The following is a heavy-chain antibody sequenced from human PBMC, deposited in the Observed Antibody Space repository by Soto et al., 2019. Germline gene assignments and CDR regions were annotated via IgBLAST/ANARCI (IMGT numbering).Heavy chain of an antibody. Sequence: QLQLQESGSGLVKPSQTLSLTCAVSGGSIISDGYSWSWIRQPPGKGLQWIGYIYEGGNTYYTPSLESRLATSTDKSKNQFSLRLSSVTAADTAVYYCVRRSPEDAFDIWGQGTMVTVSP. CDR1: GGSIISDGYS. V-gene: IGHV4-30-2*01. J-gene: IGHJ3*02. CDR3: VRRSPEDAFDI. CDR2: IYEGGNT.